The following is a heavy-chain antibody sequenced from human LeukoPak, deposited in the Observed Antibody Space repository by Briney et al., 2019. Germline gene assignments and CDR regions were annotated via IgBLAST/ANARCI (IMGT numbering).Heavy chain of an antibody. J-gene: IGHJ5*02. CDR2: ISAYNGNT. Sequence: ASVKVSCKASGYTFTSYGISWVRQAPGQGLEWMGWISAYNGNTNYAQKLQGRVTMTTDTSTSTAYMELRSLRSDDTAVYYCAKTPCSSTSCSGSTVFDPWGQGTLVTVSS. CDR3: AKTPCSSTSCSGSTVFDP. V-gene: IGHV1-18*01. D-gene: IGHD2-2*01. CDR1: GYTFTSYG.